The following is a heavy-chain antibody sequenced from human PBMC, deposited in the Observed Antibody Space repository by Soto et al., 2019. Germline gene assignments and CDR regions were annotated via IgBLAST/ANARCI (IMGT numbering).Heavy chain of an antibody. V-gene: IGHV3-23*01. CDR1: GFTFSSYA. J-gene: IGHJ4*02. CDR3: ARRSSGWYFDY. Sequence: EVQLLESGGGLVQPGGSLRLSCAASGFTFSSYAMNWVRQAPGKGLEWVSVISGSGGSTYYADSVKGRFTISRDNSMSTLYLQLNSLRAEDTAVYYCARRSSGWYFDYWGQGTLVTVSS. CDR2: ISGSGGST. D-gene: IGHD6-19*01.